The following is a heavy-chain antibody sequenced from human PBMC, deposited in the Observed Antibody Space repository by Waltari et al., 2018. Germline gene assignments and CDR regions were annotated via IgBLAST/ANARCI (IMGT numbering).Heavy chain of an antibody. CDR3: ARDPSNYLAFDI. Sequence: QVQLQQWGAGLLKPSETLSLTCAVYGGSFSGYYWSWIRQPPGKGLEWIGEINHSGSTNYNPCLKSRVTISVDTSKNQFSLKLSSVTAADTAVYYCARDPSNYLAFDIWGQGTMVTVSS. J-gene: IGHJ3*02. CDR1: GGSFSGYY. V-gene: IGHV4-34*01. CDR2: INHSGST. D-gene: IGHD4-4*01.